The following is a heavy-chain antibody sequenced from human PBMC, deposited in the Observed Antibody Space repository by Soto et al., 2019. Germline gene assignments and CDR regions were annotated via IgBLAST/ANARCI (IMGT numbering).Heavy chain of an antibody. CDR3: ARDGPHCTSCDVRVP. CDR1: GGSISSYY. CDR2: IYTSGST. V-gene: IGHV4-4*07. Sequence: PSETLSLTCTVSGGSISSYYRSWIRQPAGKGLEWIGRIYTSGSTNYNPSLKSRVTMSVDTSKNQFSLKLSSVTAADTAVYYCARDGPHCTSCDVRVPWGQGTLVTVSS. D-gene: IGHD2-2*01. J-gene: IGHJ5*02.